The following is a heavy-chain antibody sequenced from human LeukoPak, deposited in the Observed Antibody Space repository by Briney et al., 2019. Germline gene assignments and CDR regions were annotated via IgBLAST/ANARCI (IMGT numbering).Heavy chain of an antibody. Sequence: RGSLRLSCAASGFTFGDYYMSWIRQAPGKGLECVSYISSSGSYIYYADSVKGRFTISRDNAKNSLYLQMNSLRAEDTAVYYCARGTGTTPDYYMDVWGKGTTVTVSS. J-gene: IGHJ6*03. CDR2: ISSSGSYI. V-gene: IGHV3-11*04. CDR3: ARGTGTTPDYYMDV. CDR1: GFTFGDYY. D-gene: IGHD1-7*01.